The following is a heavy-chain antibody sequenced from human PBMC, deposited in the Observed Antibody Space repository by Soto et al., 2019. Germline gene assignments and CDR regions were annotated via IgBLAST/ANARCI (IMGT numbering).Heavy chain of an antibody. CDR2: IKQDGSEK. Sequence: GSLRLSCAASGFTFSSYWMSWVRQAPGKGLEWVANIKQDGSEKYYVDSVKGRFTISRDNAKNSLYLQTNSLRAEDTAVYYCARDSRPIVVVFGMDVWGQGTTVTVSS. CDR3: ARDSRPIVVVFGMDV. CDR1: GFTFSSYW. D-gene: IGHD3-22*01. V-gene: IGHV3-7*01. J-gene: IGHJ6*02.